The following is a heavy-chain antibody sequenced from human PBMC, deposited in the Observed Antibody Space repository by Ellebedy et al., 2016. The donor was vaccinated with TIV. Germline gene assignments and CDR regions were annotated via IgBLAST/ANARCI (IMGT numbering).Heavy chain of an antibody. CDR3: ARHPYDILTGYYDY. V-gene: IGHV4-59*08. D-gene: IGHD3-9*01. Sequence: SETLSLTCTVSGGSISSYYWSWIRQPPGKGLEWIGYIYYSGSTNYNPSLKSRVTISVDTSKNQFSLKLSSVTAADTAVYYCARHPYDILTGYYDYWGQGTTVTVSS. CDR2: IYYSGST. CDR1: GGSISSYY. J-gene: IGHJ4*03.